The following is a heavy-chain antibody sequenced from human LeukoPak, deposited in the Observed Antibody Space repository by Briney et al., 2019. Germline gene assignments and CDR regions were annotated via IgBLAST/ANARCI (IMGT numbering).Heavy chain of an antibody. CDR3: ARRSVVTAINFDTFDI. J-gene: IGHJ3*02. D-gene: IGHD2-21*02. V-gene: IGHV4-59*08. CDR1: GGSISSYY. CDR2: IYSTGST. Sequence: SETLSLTRTVSGGSISSYYWNWIRQLPGMGLEWIGYIYSTGSTNYNPSLRGRVIISLDTSKNQFSLELSSVTAADTALYYCARRSVVTAINFDTFDIWGQGTMVTVSS.